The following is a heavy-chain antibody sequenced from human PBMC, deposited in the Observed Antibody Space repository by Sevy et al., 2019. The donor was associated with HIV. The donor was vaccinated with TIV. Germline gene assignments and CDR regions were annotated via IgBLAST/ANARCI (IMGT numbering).Heavy chain of an antibody. D-gene: IGHD2-15*01. CDR3: ARLRYCSGGSGSNFDY. CDR2: IYPGDSDT. V-gene: IGHV5-51*01. J-gene: IGHJ4*02. Sequence: GESLKISCKGSGYSFTSYWIGWVRQMPGKGLEWMGIIYPGDSDTRYSPSFQGQVTISADKSISTAYLQWSSLKASDTAMYYCARLRYCSGGSGSNFDYWGQGTLVTVSS. CDR1: GYSFTSYW.